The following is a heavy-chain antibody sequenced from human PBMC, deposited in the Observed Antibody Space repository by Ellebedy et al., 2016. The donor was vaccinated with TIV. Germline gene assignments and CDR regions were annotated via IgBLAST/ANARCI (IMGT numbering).Heavy chain of an antibody. Sequence: GESLKISCAASGFSFVSYWMTWVRQAPGKGLEWVANINQDGSQRYYVDSVKGRFTISRDNAKNSLYLQVNSLRAEDTAVYYCTTDGSYGDFRSPAHAFESWGQGTVVSVSS. CDR2: INQDGSQR. CDR1: GFSFVSYW. CDR3: TTDGSYGDFRSPAHAFES. D-gene: IGHD4-17*01. J-gene: IGHJ3*02. V-gene: IGHV3-7*01.